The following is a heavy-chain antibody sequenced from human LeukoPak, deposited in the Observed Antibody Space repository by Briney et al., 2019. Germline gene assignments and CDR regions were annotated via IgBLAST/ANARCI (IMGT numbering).Heavy chain of an antibody. Sequence: SETLSLTCTVSGGSISSYYWSWIRQPPGKGLEWIGYIYYSGSTNYNPSLKSRVTISVDTSKNQFSLKLSSVTAADTAVYYCARARNDFWSGYYTGAFDIWGQGTMVTVSS. V-gene: IGHV4-59*01. CDR2: IYYSGST. CDR3: ARARNDFWSGYYTGAFDI. D-gene: IGHD3-3*01. CDR1: GGSISSYY. J-gene: IGHJ3*02.